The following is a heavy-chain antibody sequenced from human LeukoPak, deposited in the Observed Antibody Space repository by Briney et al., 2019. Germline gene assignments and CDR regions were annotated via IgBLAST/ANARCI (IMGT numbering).Heavy chain of an antibody. CDR2: IWYEGSNE. J-gene: IGHJ3*02. D-gene: IGHD4-17*01. V-gene: IGHV3-33*01. CDR3: ARIDYGDYDEYEAFDI. CDR1: GFTLNNYG. Sequence: SGGSLRLSCAVSGFTLNNYGMHWVRQAPGKGLEWVSVIWYEGSNENYADAVRGRFTISRDNSKNTLYLQMNSLRAEDTAVYYCARIDYGDYDEYEAFDIWGQGTMVTVSS.